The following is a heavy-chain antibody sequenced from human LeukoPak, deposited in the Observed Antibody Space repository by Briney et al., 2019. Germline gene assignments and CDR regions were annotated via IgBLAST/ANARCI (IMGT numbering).Heavy chain of an antibody. D-gene: IGHD6-19*01. J-gene: IGHJ5*02. V-gene: IGHV1-8*01. CDR3: ARGDKGQTSGWYWFDP. CDR1: GYNFTSFD. CDR2: MNPNSGNT. Sequence: ASVKVSCKASGYNFTSFDINWVRQATGQGLEWMGWMNPNSGNTGYAQKFQGRVTMTSNTSTSTVSMELSSLTSEDTAVYYCARGDKGQTSGWYWFDPWGRGTLVTVSS.